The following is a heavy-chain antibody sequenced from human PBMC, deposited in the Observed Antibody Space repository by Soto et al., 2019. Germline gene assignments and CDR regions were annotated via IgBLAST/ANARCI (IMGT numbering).Heavy chain of an antibody. Sequence: KPSETLSLTCTVSGGSISSGDYYWSWIRQPPGKGLEWIGYIYYSGSTYYNPSLKSRVTISVDTSKNQFSLKLSSVTAADTAVYYCARDHGVGNGGNSVYYYGMDVWGQGTTVTVSS. J-gene: IGHJ6*02. V-gene: IGHV4-30-4*01. CDR2: IYYSGST. D-gene: IGHD2-21*02. CDR3: ARDHGVGNGGNSVYYYGMDV. CDR1: GGSISSGDYY.